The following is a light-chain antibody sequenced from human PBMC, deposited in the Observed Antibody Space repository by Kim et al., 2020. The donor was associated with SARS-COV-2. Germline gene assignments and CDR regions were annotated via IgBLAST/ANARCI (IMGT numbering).Light chain of an antibody. CDR2: SNS. V-gene: IGLV1-40*01. J-gene: IGLJ3*02. CDR1: SSNIGADYD. CDR3: QSYDSSLSGWV. Sequence: QSVLTQPPSVSGAPGQRVTISCSGSSSNIGADYDLHWYQYLPGTVPTLLIYSNSKRPSGVPDRFSGSKSGTSASLAITVLQAEDEADYYCQSYDSSLSGWVFGGGTQLTVL.